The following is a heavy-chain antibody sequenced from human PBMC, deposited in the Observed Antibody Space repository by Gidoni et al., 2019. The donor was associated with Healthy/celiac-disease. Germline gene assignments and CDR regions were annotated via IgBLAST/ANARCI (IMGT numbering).Heavy chain of an antibody. Sequence: EVQLVESGGGLVQPGGSLRLSCAASGFTFSSYEMNWVRQAPGKGLEWVSYISSSGSTIYYADSVKGRFTISRDNAKNSLYLQMNSLRAEDTAVYYCARDRPYDYVWGSYRHDAFDIWGQGTMVTVSS. J-gene: IGHJ3*02. CDR1: GFTFSSYE. D-gene: IGHD3-16*02. CDR3: ARDRPYDYVWGSYRHDAFDI. CDR2: ISSSGSTI. V-gene: IGHV3-48*03.